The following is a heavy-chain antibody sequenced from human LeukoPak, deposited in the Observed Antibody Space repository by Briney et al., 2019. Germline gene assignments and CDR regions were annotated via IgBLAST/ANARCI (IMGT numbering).Heavy chain of an antibody. CDR1: GYNFVNYW. CDR2: IYPGDSDT. CDR3: ARQEAGEDDY. Sequence: GESLKISCKGSGYNFVNYWIGWVRQMPGKGLEWMGIIYPGDSDTRYSPSFQGQVTISADKSISTAYLQWSSLKASDTAIYYCARQEAGEDDYWGQGTLVTVSS. V-gene: IGHV5-51*01. D-gene: IGHD7-27*01. J-gene: IGHJ4*02.